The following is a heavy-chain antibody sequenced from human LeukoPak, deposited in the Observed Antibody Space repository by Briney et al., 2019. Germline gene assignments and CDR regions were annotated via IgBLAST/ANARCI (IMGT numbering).Heavy chain of an antibody. V-gene: IGHV3-66*01. D-gene: IGHD5-12*01. Sequence: GGSLRLSCAASGFTVSSSYMSWVRQAPGKGLEWVSVIYSGGSTYYADSVKGRFTISRDNSKNTLYLQMNSLRAEDTAVYYCARSPYSGYGYYYYYYMDVWGKGTTVTISS. J-gene: IGHJ6*03. CDR1: GFTVSSSY. CDR3: ARSPYSGYGYYYYYYMDV. CDR2: IYSGGST.